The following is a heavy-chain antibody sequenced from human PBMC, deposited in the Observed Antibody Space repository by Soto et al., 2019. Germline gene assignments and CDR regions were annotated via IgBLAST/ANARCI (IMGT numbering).Heavy chain of an antibody. D-gene: IGHD3-3*01. V-gene: IGHV3-33*01. CDR3: ARETASGRFLFYYMDV. J-gene: IGHJ6*03. CDR1: GFTFSSYG. CDR2: IWYDGSNK. Sequence: QVQLVESGGGVVQPGRSLRLSCAASGFTFSSYGMHWVRQAPGKGLEWVAVIWYDGSNKYYADSVKGRFTISRDNSKNTLYLQMNSLRAEDTAVYYCARETASGRFLFYYMDVWGKGTTVTVSS.